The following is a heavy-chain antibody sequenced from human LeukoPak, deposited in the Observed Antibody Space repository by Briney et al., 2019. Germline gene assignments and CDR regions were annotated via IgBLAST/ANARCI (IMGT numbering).Heavy chain of an antibody. CDR2: IWCDGSNK. J-gene: IGHJ4*02. D-gene: IGHD2-21*02. CDR3: ASERGDGLYYFDY. V-gene: IGHV3-33*01. Sequence: PGGSLRLSCAASGFTFSSYGMHWVRQAPGKGLEWVAVIWCDGSNKYYADSVKGRFTISRDNSKNTLYLQMNILRAEDTAVYYCASERGDGLYYFDYWGQGTLVTVSS. CDR1: GFTFSSYG.